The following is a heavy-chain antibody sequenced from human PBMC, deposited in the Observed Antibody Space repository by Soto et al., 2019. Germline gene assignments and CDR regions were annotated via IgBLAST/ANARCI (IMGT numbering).Heavy chain of an antibody. CDR3: AKGGTYYFDS. J-gene: IGHJ4*02. CDR1: GASISNFY. Sequence: SETLSLTCSVSGASISNFYWSWIRQSAGKGLEWIGRLYTSGTTDYNPSLKSRVTVSIDTSKNRVSLSLTSVTAADTAVYYCAKGGTYYFDSWGQGIVVTVSS. V-gene: IGHV4-4*07. D-gene: IGHD3-16*01. CDR2: LYTSGTT.